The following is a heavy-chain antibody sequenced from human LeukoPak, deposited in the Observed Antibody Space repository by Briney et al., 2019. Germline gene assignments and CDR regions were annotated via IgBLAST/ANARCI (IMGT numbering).Heavy chain of an antibody. D-gene: IGHD1-26*01. CDR3: ARVSYDGRGALFDY. V-gene: IGHV4-59*12. J-gene: IGHJ4*02. Sequence: SETLSLTCTVSGGSISSYYWSWIRQPPGKGLEWIGYIYYSGSTNYNPSLKSRVTISLDTSKNQFSLMLGSVTAADTAVYYCARVSYDGRGALFDYWGQGTLVTVSS. CDR2: IYYSGST. CDR1: GGSISSYY.